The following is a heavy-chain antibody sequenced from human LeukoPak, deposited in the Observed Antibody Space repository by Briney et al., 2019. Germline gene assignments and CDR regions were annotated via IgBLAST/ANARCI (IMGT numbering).Heavy chain of an antibody. CDR3: ARAMSYCSGGSCYIDYYYYGMDV. CDR2: IIPILGIA. J-gene: IGHJ6*02. V-gene: IGHV1-69*04. Sequence: SVKVSCKASGYTFTSYYMHWVRQAPGQGLEWMGRIIPILGIANYAQKFQGRVTITADKSTSTAYMELSSLRSEDTAVYYCARAMSYCSGGSCYIDYYYYGMDVWGQGTTVTVSS. CDR1: GYTFTSYY. D-gene: IGHD2-15*01.